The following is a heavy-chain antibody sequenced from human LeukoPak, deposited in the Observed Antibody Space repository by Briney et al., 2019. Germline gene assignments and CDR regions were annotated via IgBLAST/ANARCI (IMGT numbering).Heavy chain of an antibody. J-gene: IGHJ5*02. Sequence: SSETLSLTCTVSGGSISSYYWSWIRQPPGKGLEWIGCIYYSGSTNYNPSLKSRVTISVDTSKNQFSLKLSSVTAADTAVYYCARGGYYGSGNDFRFDPWGQGTLVTVSS. CDR3: ARGGYYGSGNDFRFDP. D-gene: IGHD3-10*01. V-gene: IGHV4-59*01. CDR2: IYYSGST. CDR1: GGSISSYY.